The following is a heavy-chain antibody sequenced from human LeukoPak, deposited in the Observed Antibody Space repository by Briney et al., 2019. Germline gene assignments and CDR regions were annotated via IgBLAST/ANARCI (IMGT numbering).Heavy chain of an antibody. CDR3: ARDPYYGSGSYYNASLGYYYYGMDV. D-gene: IGHD3-10*01. CDR2: IIPILGIA. J-gene: IGHJ6*02. CDR1: GGTFSSYA. V-gene: IGHV1-69*04. Sequence: ASVNVSCKSSGGTFSSYAISWVRQAPGQGLEGMGRIIPILGIANYAQKFQGRVKITAENSTSTAYMELSSLRYDDTAVYYCARDPYYGSGSYYNASLGYYYYGMDVWGQGNTVTVSS.